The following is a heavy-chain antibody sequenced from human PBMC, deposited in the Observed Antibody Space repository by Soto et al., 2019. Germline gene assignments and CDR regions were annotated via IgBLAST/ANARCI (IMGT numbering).Heavy chain of an antibody. CDR1: GGSFSGYY. J-gene: IGHJ4*02. CDR2: INHSGST. Sequence: SETLSLTCAVYGGSFSGYYWSWIRQPPGKGLEWIGEINHSGSTNYNPSLKSRVTISVDTSKNQFSLKLSSVTAADTAVYYCARGSHYDFWSGYYRAEYYFDYWGQGTLVTVSS. CDR3: ARGSHYDFWSGYYRAEYYFDY. D-gene: IGHD3-3*01. V-gene: IGHV4-34*01.